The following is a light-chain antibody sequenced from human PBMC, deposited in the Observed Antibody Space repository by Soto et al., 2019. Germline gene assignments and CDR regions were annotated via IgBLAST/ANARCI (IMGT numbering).Light chain of an antibody. Sequence: QSALTQPPSASGSPGQSVTISCTGTSSDVGGYQYVSWYQQYPGKAPKLMIYAVNKRPSGVPDRFSGSRSGNTASLTVSWLQAEDEADYYCSSYAGSNNYVFGSGTKVTVL. CDR2: AVN. CDR3: SSYAGSNNYV. J-gene: IGLJ1*01. CDR1: SSDVGGYQY. V-gene: IGLV2-8*01.